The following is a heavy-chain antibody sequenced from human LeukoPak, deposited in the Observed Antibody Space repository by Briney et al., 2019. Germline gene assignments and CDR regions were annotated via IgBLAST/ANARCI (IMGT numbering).Heavy chain of an antibody. CDR3: ARVGAASAYYYYYMDV. D-gene: IGHD6-25*01. CDR2: INHSGST. CDR1: GGSFSGYY. Sequence: SETLPLTCAVYGGSFSGYYWSWIRQPPGKGLEWIGEINHSGSTNYNPSLKSRVTISVDTSKNQFSLKLSSVTAADTAVYYCARVGAASAYYYYYMDVWGKGTTVTVSS. J-gene: IGHJ6*03. V-gene: IGHV4-34*01.